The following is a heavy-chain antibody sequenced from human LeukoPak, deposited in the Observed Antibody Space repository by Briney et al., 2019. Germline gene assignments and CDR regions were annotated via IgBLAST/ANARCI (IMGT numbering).Heavy chain of an antibody. CDR1: GGSISSGSYY. Sequence: PSETLSLTCTVSGGSISSGSYYWSWIRQPAGKGLEWIGRIYTSGSTNYNPSLKSRVTISVDTSKNQFSLKLSSVTAADTAVYYCARLEEYYYDSSVFYWFDPWGQGTLVTVSS. CDR3: ARLEEYYYDSSVFYWFDP. D-gene: IGHD3-22*01. CDR2: IYTSGST. J-gene: IGHJ5*02. V-gene: IGHV4-61*02.